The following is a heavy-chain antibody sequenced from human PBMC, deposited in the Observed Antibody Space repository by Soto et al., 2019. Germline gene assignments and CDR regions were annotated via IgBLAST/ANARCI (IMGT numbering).Heavy chain of an antibody. CDR3: ARENYYDSDAFDI. J-gene: IGHJ3*02. CDR2: IYYSGST. CDR1: GGSISSGGYY. Sequence: QVPLQESGPGLVKPSQTLSLTCTVSGGSISSGGYYWSWIRQHPGKGLEWIGYIYYSGSTYYNPSLKSRVTISVDTSKNQFSLKLSSVTAADTAVYYCARENYYDSDAFDIWGQGTMVTVSS. D-gene: IGHD3-22*01. V-gene: IGHV4-31*03.